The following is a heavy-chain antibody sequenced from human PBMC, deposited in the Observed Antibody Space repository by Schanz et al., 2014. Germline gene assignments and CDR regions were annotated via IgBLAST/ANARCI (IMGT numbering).Heavy chain of an antibody. CDR3: TRSYYDFSWGRYRFRAFDI. Sequence: EVQLVESGGGLVQPGGSLRLSCAASGFTLSNSDMHWVRQGTGKGLEWVSTIGYLGDTYYPDSVKGRFTISRDNAKKTLSLQMISLRAEDTAIYFCTRSYYDFSWGRYRFRAFDIWGQGTTVIVSS. D-gene: IGHD3-16*02. J-gene: IGHJ3*02. CDR2: IGYLGDT. V-gene: IGHV3-13*01. CDR1: GFTLSNSD.